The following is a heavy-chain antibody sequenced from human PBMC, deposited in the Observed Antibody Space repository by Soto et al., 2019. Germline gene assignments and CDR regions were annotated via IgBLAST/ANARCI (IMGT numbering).Heavy chain of an antibody. CDR3: ASSAARPGFDY. D-gene: IGHD6-6*01. CDR1: GYTFASYG. CDR2: INPSGGST. J-gene: IGHJ4*02. Sequence: ASVKVSCKASGYTFASYGISGVRQAPEKGLEWMGIINPSGGSTSYAQKFQGRVTMTRDTSTSTVYMELSSLRSEDTAVYYCASSAARPGFDYWGQGTLVTVSS. V-gene: IGHV1-46*03.